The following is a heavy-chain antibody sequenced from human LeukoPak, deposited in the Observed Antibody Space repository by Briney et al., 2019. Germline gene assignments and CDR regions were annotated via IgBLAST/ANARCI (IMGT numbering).Heavy chain of an antibody. J-gene: IGHJ4*02. D-gene: IGHD5-18*01. CDR1: GGSFSGYY. CDR2: INHSGST. V-gene: IGHV4-34*01. CDR3: ARIIRGYSYGAFDY. Sequence: SETLSLTCAVYGGSFSGYYWSWIRQPPGKGLEWIGEINHSGSTNYNPSLKSRVTISVDTSKNQFSLKLSSVTAADTAVYYCARIIRGYSYGAFDYWGQGTLVTVSS.